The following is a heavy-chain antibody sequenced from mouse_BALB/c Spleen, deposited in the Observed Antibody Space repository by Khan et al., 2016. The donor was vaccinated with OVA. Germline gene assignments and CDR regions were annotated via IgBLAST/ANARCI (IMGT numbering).Heavy chain of an antibody. J-gene: IGHJ4*01. CDR1: GFSLTGYG. V-gene: IGHV2-6-7*01. D-gene: IGHD2-10*01. Sequence: VQLVESVPGLVAPSQSLSITCTVSGFSLTGYGVNWVRQPPGKGLEWLGMIWGDGSTDYNSALKSRLSISKDNSKSQVFLKMNSLQTDDTARYYCARAYYANYREAMDYWGQGTSVTVSS. CDR2: IWGDGST. CDR3: ARAYYANYREAMDY.